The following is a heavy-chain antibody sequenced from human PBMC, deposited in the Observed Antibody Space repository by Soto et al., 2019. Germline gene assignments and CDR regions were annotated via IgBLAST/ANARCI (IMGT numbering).Heavy chain of an antibody. CDR1: GGSISSYY. D-gene: IGHD6-13*01. Sequence: PSETLSLTCTVSGGSISSYYWSWIRQPPGKGLEWIGEINHSGSTNYNPSLKSRVTISVDTSKNQFSLKLSSVTAADTAVYYCARDGIAAAGTEFVDVWGKGTTVTVSS. V-gene: IGHV4-34*01. CDR3: ARDGIAAAGTEFVDV. CDR2: INHSGST. J-gene: IGHJ6*04.